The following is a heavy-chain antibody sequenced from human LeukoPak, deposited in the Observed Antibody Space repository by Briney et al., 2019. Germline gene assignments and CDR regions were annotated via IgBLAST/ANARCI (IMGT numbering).Heavy chain of an antibody. CDR2: INPNSGGT. Sequence: ASVKVSCKASGYTFTGYYIHWVRQAPGQGLEWMGRINPNSGGTNYAQKFQDRVTMTRDTSISTAYMELSRLRSDDTAVYYCARPDYSNYVDYWGQGTLVTVSS. CDR3: ARPDYSNYVDY. J-gene: IGHJ4*02. D-gene: IGHD4-11*01. CDR1: GYTFTGYY. V-gene: IGHV1-2*06.